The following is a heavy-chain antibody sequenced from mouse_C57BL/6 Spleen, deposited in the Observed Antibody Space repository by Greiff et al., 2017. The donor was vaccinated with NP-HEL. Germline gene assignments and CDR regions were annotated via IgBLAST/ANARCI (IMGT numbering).Heavy chain of an antibody. Sequence: VHLVESGAELARPGASLKLSCKASGYTFTSYGISWVKQRTGQGLEWIGEIYPRSGHTYYNEKFKGKDTLTADKSSSTAYMELRSLTSEDSAVYFCARRAGTGYAMDYWGQGTSGTVSS. CDR2: IYPRSGHT. D-gene: IGHD3-3*01. CDR3: ARRAGTGYAMDY. V-gene: IGHV1-81*01. J-gene: IGHJ4*01. CDR1: GYTFTSYG.